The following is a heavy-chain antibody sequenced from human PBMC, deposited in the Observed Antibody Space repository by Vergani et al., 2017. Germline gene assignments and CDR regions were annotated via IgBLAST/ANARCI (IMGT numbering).Heavy chain of an antibody. CDR1: GYSFTNYW. J-gene: IGHJ4*02. CDR2: IHPADSDT. CDR3: SRLYGRDSSGSKYFDY. D-gene: IGHD3-22*01. V-gene: IGHV5-51*01. Sequence: EVQLVQSGAEVKKPGESLKISCQISGYSFTNYWIGCVRQMPGKGLEWMGIIHPADSDTRYSPSFQGQVTISVDKSISTAYLQRSSLRASDSAMYYCSRLYGRDSSGSKYFDYRGQGTLVNVSS.